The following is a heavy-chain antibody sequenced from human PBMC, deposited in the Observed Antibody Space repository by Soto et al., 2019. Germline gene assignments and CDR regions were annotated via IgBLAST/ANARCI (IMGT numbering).Heavy chain of an antibody. J-gene: IGHJ4*02. CDR1: GGTFSDSA. CDR2: IVPIFRTA. Sequence: GASVKVSCKTSGGTFSDSAINWLRQTPGQGLEWMGGIVPIFRTANYAQKFQGRVTITADESTSTAYMELSSLRSEDTAVYYCARGAIYDSSEGYFDYWGQGTLVTVSS. CDR3: ARGAIYDSSEGYFDY. D-gene: IGHD3-22*01. V-gene: IGHV1-69*13.